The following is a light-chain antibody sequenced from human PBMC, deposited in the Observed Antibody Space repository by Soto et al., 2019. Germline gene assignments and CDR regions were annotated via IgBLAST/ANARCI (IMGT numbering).Light chain of an antibody. V-gene: IGLV2-8*01. Sequence: QSVLTQPPSASGSPGQSVTISCTGTSSDVGGYNYVSWYQQHPGKAPKFMIYEVFKRPSGVPDRFSGSKSGNTASLTVSGLQAEDEADYYCSSYAGSNTVVFGGGTKVTVL. CDR3: SSYAGSNTVV. CDR2: EVF. CDR1: SSDVGGYNY. J-gene: IGLJ2*01.